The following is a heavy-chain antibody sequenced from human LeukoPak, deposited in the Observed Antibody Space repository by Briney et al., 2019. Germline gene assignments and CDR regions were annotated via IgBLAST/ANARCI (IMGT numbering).Heavy chain of an antibody. V-gene: IGHV1-2*02. CDR1: GYTFTGYY. CDR2: INPNSGGT. CDR3: ARGPATITMVRGVSCDI. Sequence: GASVKVSCKASGYTFTGYYILWVRQAPGQGLEWMGWINPNSGGTNYAQKFQGRVTMTRDTSISTAYMELSRLRSDDTAVYYCARGPATITMVRGVSCDIWGQGTMVTVSS. D-gene: IGHD3-10*01. J-gene: IGHJ3*02.